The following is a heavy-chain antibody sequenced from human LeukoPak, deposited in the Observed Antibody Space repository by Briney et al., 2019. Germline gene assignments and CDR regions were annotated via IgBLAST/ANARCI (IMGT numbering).Heavy chain of an antibody. CDR3: ARGSPSRSGWYGDY. J-gene: IGHJ4*02. D-gene: IGHD6-19*01. CDR1: GYTFTGYY. CDR2: INPNSGGT. V-gene: IGHV1-2*02. Sequence: GASVKVSCKASGYTFTGYYMHWVRQAPGQGLEWMGWINPNSGGTNYAQKFQGRVTMTRDTSISTAYMELSRLRSDDTAVYYCARGSPSRSGWYGDYWGQGTLVTVSS.